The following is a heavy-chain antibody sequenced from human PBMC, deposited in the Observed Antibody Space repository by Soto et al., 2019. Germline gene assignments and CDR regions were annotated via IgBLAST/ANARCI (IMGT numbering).Heavy chain of an antibody. Sequence: SETLSLTCAVYGGSFSGYYWSWIRQPPGKGLERIGEINHSGSTNYNPSLKIRVTISVDTSKNQFSLKLSSVTAADTAVYYCARSPGYCSGGSCSKTNWFDPWGQGTLVTVSS. CDR1: GGSFSGYY. D-gene: IGHD2-15*01. CDR2: INHSGST. J-gene: IGHJ5*02. V-gene: IGHV4-34*01. CDR3: ARSPGYCSGGSCSKTNWFDP.